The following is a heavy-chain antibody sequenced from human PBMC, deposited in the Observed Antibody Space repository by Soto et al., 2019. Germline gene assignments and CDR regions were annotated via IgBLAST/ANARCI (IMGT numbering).Heavy chain of an antibody. J-gene: IGHJ4*02. CDR2: IYYDGNT. Sequence: SETLSLTCTVSGGSISSSSHYWGWIRQPPGKGLESIGNIYYDGNTYYNPSLKSRVTISLDTSKNQFSLRLNSVTAADTAVYYCARSSIVPRLLMYPFDYWGQGTLVTVSS. D-gene: IGHD2-8*01. CDR3: ARSSIVPRLLMYPFDY. V-gene: IGHV4-39*01. CDR1: GGSISSSSHY.